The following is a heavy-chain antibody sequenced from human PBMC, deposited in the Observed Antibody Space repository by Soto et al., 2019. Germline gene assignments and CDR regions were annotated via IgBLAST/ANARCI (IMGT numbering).Heavy chain of an antibody. V-gene: IGHV3-64*01. CDR3: ARDNIPSPTSKPDYDYIWGSYRYTVKHDAFDI. J-gene: IGHJ3*02. Sequence: GGSLRLSCAASGFTFSSYAMHWVRQAPGKGLEYVSAISSNGGSTYYANSVKGRFTISRDNSKNTLYLQMGSLRAEDMAVYYCARDNIPSPTSKPDYDYIWGSYRYTVKHDAFDIWGQGTMVTVSS. CDR1: GFTFSSYA. D-gene: IGHD3-16*02. CDR2: ISSNGGST.